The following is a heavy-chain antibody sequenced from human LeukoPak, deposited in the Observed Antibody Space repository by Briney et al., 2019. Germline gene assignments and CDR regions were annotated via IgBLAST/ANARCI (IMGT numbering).Heavy chain of an antibody. J-gene: IGHJ3*02. V-gene: IGHV1-2*06. CDR2: INPNSGGT. CDR3: ARNYNRNVQSSDDAFDI. Sequence: GASVKVSCKASGYTFTGYYMHWVRQAPGQGLEWMGRINPNSGGTNYAQKFQGRVTMTRDTSISTAYMELNRLTADDTAVYYCARNYNRNVQSSDDAFDIWGQGTMVTVSS. D-gene: IGHD1-14*01. CDR1: GYTFTGYY.